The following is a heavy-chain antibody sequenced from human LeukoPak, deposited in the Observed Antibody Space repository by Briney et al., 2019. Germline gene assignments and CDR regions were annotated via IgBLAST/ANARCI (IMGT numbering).Heavy chain of an antibody. CDR3: AKDRSRDGYDAFDL. J-gene: IGHJ3*01. Sequence: AGSLRLSCVASGFTFSTYGIHWVRQAPPKGLEWVAFVRFDGSNKYYADSVKGRFTISRDNSKNTLYVQMNSLRAEDTAVYYCAKDRSRDGYDAFDLWGQGTMVSVSS. V-gene: IGHV3-30*02. D-gene: IGHD5-24*01. CDR1: GFTFSTYG. CDR2: VRFDGSNK.